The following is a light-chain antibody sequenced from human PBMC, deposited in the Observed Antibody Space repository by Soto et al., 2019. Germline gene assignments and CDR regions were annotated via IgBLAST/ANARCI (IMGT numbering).Light chain of an antibody. V-gene: IGKV1-5*03. CDR1: ASISSW. CDR2: KSS. Sequence: DIQITQSPSTLSASVGDRVTITCRASASISSWLAWYQQKPGKAPKLLIYKSSILENGVPSRFSGGGSGTEFTLTISSLQDDDFATYYCQQYGAFGQGTKVDIK. CDR3: QQYGA. J-gene: IGKJ1*01.